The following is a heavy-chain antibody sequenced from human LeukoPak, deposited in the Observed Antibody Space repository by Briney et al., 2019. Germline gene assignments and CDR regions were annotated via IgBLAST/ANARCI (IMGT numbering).Heavy chain of an antibody. Sequence: SVKVSCKASGGTFSSYAISWVRQAPGQGLEWMGGIIPIFGTANYAQKFQGRVTITADESTSTAYMELSSLRSEDTAVYYCAETCGRPHYYYGMDVWGKGTTVTVSS. CDR3: AETCGRPHYYYGMDV. CDR2: IIPIFGTA. V-gene: IGHV1-69*13. CDR1: GGTFSSYA. D-gene: IGHD1-1*01. J-gene: IGHJ6*04.